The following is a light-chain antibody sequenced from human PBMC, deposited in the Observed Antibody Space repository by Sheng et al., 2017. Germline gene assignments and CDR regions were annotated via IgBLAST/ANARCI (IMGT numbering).Light chain of an antibody. CDR1: QSISSW. Sequence: DIQMTQSPSTLSASVGDRVTITCRASQSISSWLAWYQQKPGKAPKLLIYKASSLESGVPSRFSGSGSGTDFTLTISSLQPEDFATYFCHQTYSTPYSFGQGTKLEIK. CDR3: HQTYSTPYS. V-gene: IGKV1-5*03. J-gene: IGKJ2*03. CDR2: KAS.